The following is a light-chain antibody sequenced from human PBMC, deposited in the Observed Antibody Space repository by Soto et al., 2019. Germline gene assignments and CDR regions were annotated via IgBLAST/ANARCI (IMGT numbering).Light chain of an antibody. CDR1: SSDIGRFPY. CDR3: CSFADTYTV. V-gene: IGLV2-11*01. J-gene: IGLJ2*01. Sequence: QSALTQPRSVSGSPGQSVTVSSTGTSSDIGRFPYVSWYQQHPGRAPKLIIFDVTERPSGVSDRFSGSKSGNTASLTISGLQAEDEANYYCCSFADTYTVFGGGTQLTVL. CDR2: DVT.